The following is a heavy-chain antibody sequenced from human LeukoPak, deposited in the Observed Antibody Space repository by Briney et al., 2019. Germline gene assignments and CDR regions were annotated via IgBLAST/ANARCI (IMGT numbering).Heavy chain of an antibody. CDR2: SDPKSGAT. CDR3: ARGNFYDNKGYSPELRY. J-gene: IGHJ4*02. CDR1: GYTFTAYY. D-gene: IGHD3-10*01. V-gene: IGHV1-2*02. Sequence: ASVKVSCKASGYTFTAYYIHWLRQAPGQRFEWMGWSDPKSGATKYEHFQGRVTMTRDTSISTAYMELSRLTSDDTAVYYCARGNFYDNKGYSPELRYWGQGTLVTVSS.